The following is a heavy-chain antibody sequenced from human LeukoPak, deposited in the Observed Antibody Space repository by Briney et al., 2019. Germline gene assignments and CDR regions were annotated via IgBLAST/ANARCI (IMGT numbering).Heavy chain of an antibody. V-gene: IGHV6-1*01. CDR2: TYYRSKWYN. J-gene: IGHJ4*02. Sequence: SQTLSLTCAISGDSVSSNRAAWNWIRQSPSRGLEWLGRTYYRSKWYNDYEVSVKSRITINTDTSKSHFSLQLNSVTPEDTAVYYCARDGHAPQSPYYLAYWGQGILVTVSS. CDR3: ARDGHAPQSPYYLAY. CDR1: GDSVSSNRAA.